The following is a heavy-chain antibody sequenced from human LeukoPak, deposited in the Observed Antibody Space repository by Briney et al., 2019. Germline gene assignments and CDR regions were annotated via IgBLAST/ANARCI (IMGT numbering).Heavy chain of an antibody. CDR3: ARDRHYDFWSGYYTPFNS. D-gene: IGHD3-3*01. CDR1: GFTFSSYW. CDR2: INSDGSST. V-gene: IGHV3-74*01. Sequence: PGGSLRLSCAASGFTFSSYWMHWVRQAPGKGLVWVSRINSDGSSTSYADSVKGRFTISRDNAKNTLYLQMNSLRAEDTAVYYCARDRHYDFWSGYYTPFNSWGQGTLVTVSS. J-gene: IGHJ4*02.